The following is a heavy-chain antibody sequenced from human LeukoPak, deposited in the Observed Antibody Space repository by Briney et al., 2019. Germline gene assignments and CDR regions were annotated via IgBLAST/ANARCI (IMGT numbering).Heavy chain of an antibody. V-gene: IGHV3-64*01. CDR1: GFTFSSYA. D-gene: IGHD2-2*01. CDR3: ARGYCSSISCVALDY. CDR2: ISSNGGST. Sequence: PGGSLRLSCAASGFTFSSYAMHWVRQAPGKGLEYVSAISSNGGSTYYANSVKGRFTISRDNSRNTLYLQMGSLRAEDMAVYYCARGYCSSISCVALDYWGQGTLVTVSS. J-gene: IGHJ4*02.